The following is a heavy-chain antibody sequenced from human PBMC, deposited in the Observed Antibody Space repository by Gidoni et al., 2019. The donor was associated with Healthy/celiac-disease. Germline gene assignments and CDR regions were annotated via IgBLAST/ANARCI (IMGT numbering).Heavy chain of an antibody. CDR1: GFTFSSYW. CDR2: IKQDGSEK. Sequence: EVQLVESGGGLVQPGGSLRLSCAASGFTFSSYWMSWVRQAPGKGLEWVANIKQDGSEKYYVDSVKGRFTISRDNAKNSLYLQMNSLRAEDTAVYYCARVKSITIFGVVIFRRIIGFDYWGQGTLVTVSS. CDR3: ARVKSITIFGVVIFRRIIGFDY. J-gene: IGHJ4*02. D-gene: IGHD3-3*01. V-gene: IGHV3-7*01.